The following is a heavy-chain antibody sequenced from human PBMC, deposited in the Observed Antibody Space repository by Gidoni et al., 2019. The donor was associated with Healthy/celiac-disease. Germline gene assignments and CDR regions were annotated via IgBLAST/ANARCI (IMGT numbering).Heavy chain of an antibody. D-gene: IGHD3-10*01. Sequence: EVQLVESGGGLIQPGGSRRLSCAASGFTVSINYMSWVRQSPGKGLAWVSVIYSGGSTYYADSVKCRFTISRDNSKNTLYLQMNSLRAEDTAVYYCARGPYGSGSYEGFDYWGQGTLVTVSS. CDR3: ARGPYGSGSYEGFDY. V-gene: IGHV3-53*01. J-gene: IGHJ4*02. CDR2: IYSGGST. CDR1: GFTVSINY.